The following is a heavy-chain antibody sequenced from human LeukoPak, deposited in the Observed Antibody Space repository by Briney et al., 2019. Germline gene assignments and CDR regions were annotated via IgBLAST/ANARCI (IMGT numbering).Heavy chain of an antibody. Sequence: GGSLRLSCAASGFTFSTYAMNWVRQAPGKGLEWVSSIDSSGTYIYHADSVKGRFTISRDNAKNSLYLQMGSLRAEDTAVYYCAREVSGTTCSFDYWGQGNLVTVSS. J-gene: IGHJ4*02. V-gene: IGHV3-21*01. CDR1: GFTFSTYA. CDR2: IDSSGTYI. D-gene: IGHD2-2*01. CDR3: AREVSGTTCSFDY.